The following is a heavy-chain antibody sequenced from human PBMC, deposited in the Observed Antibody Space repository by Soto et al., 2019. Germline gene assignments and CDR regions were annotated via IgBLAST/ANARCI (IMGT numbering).Heavy chain of an antibody. CDR1: GGSVSTNNW. CDR2: IHHGGGT. J-gene: IGHJ4*02. D-gene: IGHD5-12*01. Sequence: QVQLQESGPGLVKPSGTLSLSCAVSGGSVSTNNWCRWVGQSPGNGLVWIGEIHHGGGTSYNPSLESRATLSVQKSQNEFSLRLNYVAAAYTAVYYCTKISAYALDYWGLGILVTVSS. CDR3: TKISAYALDY. V-gene: IGHV4-4*02.